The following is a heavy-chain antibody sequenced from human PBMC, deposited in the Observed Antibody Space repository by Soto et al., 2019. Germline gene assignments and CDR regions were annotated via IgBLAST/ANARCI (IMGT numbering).Heavy chain of an antibody. CDR1: DGSIVSSGCC. Sequence: PLLTHSVTWTVADGSIVSSGCCRGCNRKPPGKGLESIANIYYDGSTYYNPSLKSRVTISFDTSKNQFSLKLSSVTAADTAVYYCARSHIVPRLFMYPYDYWGQGTPVTSPQ. V-gene: IGHV4-39*01. CDR2: IYYDGST. J-gene: IGHJ4*02. CDR3: ARSHIVPRLFMYPYDY. D-gene: IGHD6-6*01.